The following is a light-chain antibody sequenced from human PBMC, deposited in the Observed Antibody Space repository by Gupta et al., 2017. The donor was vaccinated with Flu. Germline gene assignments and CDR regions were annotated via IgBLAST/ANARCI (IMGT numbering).Light chain of an antibody. CDR2: AAS. J-gene: IGKJ2*01. CDR3: QQYYDYPHT. Sequence: IRMTQSPSSLSASTGDRVTITCRASQSINSYVAWYQQRPGKAPNLLIYAASTSQSGVPSRFSGTGSGTDFILTISRLESEDVATYYCQQYYDYPHTFGQWTKVEI. CDR1: QSINSY. V-gene: IGKV1-8*01.